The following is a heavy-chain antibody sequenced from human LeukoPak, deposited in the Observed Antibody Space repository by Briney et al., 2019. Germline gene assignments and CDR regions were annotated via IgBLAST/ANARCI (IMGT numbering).Heavy chain of an antibody. CDR1: GFTFRNYV. CDR2: ISGSGVTA. Sequence: GGSLRLSCAASGFTFRNYVISWVRQAPGKGLEWVSGISGSGVTAYYAVSVKGRFTISRDSSKNTLYLQMNSLRADDTAVYYCAKEAPYCGGDCYGVFDYWGQGNLVTVSS. CDR3: AKEAPYCGGDCYGVFDY. J-gene: IGHJ4*02. V-gene: IGHV3-23*01. D-gene: IGHD2-21*02.